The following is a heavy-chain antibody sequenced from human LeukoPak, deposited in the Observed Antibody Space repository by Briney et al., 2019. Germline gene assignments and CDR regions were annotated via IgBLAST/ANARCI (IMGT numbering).Heavy chain of an antibody. CDR3: AKDPTLWFGELFGIG. J-gene: IGHJ4*02. Sequence: ASVKVSCKASGYTFINYGISWVRQAPGQGLEWMGWISAENGNTGYVENLQGRVTMTTDTSSSTVYMELRSLRPDDTAVYYCAKDPTLWFGELFGIGWGQGTLVTVSS. CDR2: ISAENGNT. CDR1: GYTFINYG. D-gene: IGHD3-10*01. V-gene: IGHV1-18*01.